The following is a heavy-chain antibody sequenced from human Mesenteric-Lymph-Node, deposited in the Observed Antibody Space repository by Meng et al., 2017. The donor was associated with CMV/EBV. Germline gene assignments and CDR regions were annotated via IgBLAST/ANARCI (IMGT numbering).Heavy chain of an antibody. J-gene: IGHJ3*02. D-gene: IGHD1-26*01. CDR3: ARANGSYLDAFDI. V-gene: IGHV3-48*03. CDR2: ISAAGTTI. Sequence: GGSLRLSCEASGFTFSGYEMNWVRQAPGKGLEWVSYISAAGTTIYYADSVKGRFTISRDNAKNSLYLQMNSLRAEDTAVYYCARANGSYLDAFDIWGRGTLVTVSS. CDR1: GFTFSGYE.